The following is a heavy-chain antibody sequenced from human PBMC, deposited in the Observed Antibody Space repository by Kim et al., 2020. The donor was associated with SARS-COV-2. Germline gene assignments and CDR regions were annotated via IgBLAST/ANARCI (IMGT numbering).Heavy chain of an antibody. CDR2: INHSGST. CDR3: AREGGYAAQKKVRLRPYFHL. D-gene: IGHD5-12*01. CDR1: GGSFSGYY. Sequence: SETLSLTCAVYGGSFSGYYWSWIRQPPGKGLEWIGEINHSGSTNYNPSLKSRVTISVDTSKNQFSLKLSSVTGADTAVYYCAREGGYAAQKKVRLRPYFHLGGRGTLVTVSS. V-gene: IGHV4-34*01. J-gene: IGHJ2*01.